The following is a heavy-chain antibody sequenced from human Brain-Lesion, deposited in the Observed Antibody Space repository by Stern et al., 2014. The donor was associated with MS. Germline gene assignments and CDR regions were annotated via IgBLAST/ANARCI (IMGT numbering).Heavy chain of an antibody. V-gene: IGHV3-7*01. Sequence: VQLVESGGDLVQPGGSLRLSCVASGFTFSDYWLTWLRQAPGKGLQWVAHINQDGSDKNYVDSVKGRFTISRDNAKNSLYLQMNSLRVDDTAVYYCARIDRGNYDFWSGYYDYWFDPWGQGTLVTVSS. J-gene: IGHJ5*02. CDR1: GFTFSDYW. D-gene: IGHD3-3*01. CDR3: ARIDRGNYDFWSGYYDYWFDP. CDR2: INQDGSDK.